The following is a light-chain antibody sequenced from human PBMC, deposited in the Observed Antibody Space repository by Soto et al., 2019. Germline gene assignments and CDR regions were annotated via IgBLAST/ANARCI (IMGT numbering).Light chain of an antibody. CDR3: QQSYSTPPRT. CDR1: QSISSY. Sequence: DIQMTQSPSSLSASVGDRVTITCRASQSISSYLNWYQQKPGKAPKLLIYAASSLQSGVPSRFSGSGSGTDFTLTISSLQPEDSATYYCQQSYSTPPRTFGQGTKVDIK. V-gene: IGKV1-39*01. J-gene: IGKJ1*01. CDR2: AAS.